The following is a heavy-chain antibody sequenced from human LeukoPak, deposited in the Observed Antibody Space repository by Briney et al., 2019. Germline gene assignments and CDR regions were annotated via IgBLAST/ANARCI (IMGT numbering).Heavy chain of an antibody. Sequence: GGSLRLSCAASGFPFSDNAMSWVRQAPGKGLEWVSAFGGDRVAHYADSVKGRFTISKDDSKSTLYLQMNSLRAEDTGVYYCTKDLLAWAFDYWGQGILVTVSS. CDR2: FGGDRVA. CDR3: TKDLLAWAFDY. J-gene: IGHJ4*02. D-gene: IGHD1-26*01. CDR1: GFPFSDNA. V-gene: IGHV3-23*01.